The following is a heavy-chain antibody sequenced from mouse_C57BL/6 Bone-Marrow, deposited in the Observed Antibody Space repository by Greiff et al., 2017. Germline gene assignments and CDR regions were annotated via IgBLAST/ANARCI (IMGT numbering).Heavy chain of an antibody. Sequence: VQLKQSGGDLVKPGGSLKLSCAASGFTFSSYGMSWVRQTPDKRLEWVATISSGGSYTYYPDSVKGRVTISRDNAKNTLYLQMSSLKSEDTAMYYCARQSEAMDYWGQGTSVTVSS. CDR2: ISSGGSYT. CDR3: ARQSEAMDY. V-gene: IGHV5-6*01. J-gene: IGHJ4*01. CDR1: GFTFSSYG.